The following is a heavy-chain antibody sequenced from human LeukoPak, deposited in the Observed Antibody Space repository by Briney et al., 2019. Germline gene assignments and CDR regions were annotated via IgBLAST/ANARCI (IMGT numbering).Heavy chain of an antibody. D-gene: IGHD5-24*01. CDR2: ISGSGGGT. Sequence: PGGSLRLSCAASGFTFSSYAMSWVRQAPGKGLEWVSAISGSGGGTYHADSVKGRFTISRDNSKNTLSLQMNSLRVEDTAMYFCAKDIQLSTWGLGTMVTVSS. J-gene: IGHJ3*01. CDR3: AKDIQLST. V-gene: IGHV3-23*01. CDR1: GFTFSSYA.